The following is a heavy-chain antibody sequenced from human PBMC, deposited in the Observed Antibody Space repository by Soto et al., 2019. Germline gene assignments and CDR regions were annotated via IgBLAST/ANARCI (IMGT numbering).Heavy chain of an antibody. V-gene: IGHV4-39*02. CDR1: PTCHTNLIYY. CDR2: RYSSGTS. D-gene: IGHD3-16*01. CDR3: ARGSWGYFDS. Sequence: SVTLWLTCSASPTCHTNLIYYFSWFNKPPGQGLEWIGERYSSGTSYYSTTLASRATISVGSSKYQFSLQLNSVTAPDTATCFCARGSWGYFDSWGQASLVTVSS. J-gene: IGHJ4*02.